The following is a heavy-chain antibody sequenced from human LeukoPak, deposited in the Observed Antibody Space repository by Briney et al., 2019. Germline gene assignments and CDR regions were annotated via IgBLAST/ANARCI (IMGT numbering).Heavy chain of an antibody. CDR1: GFTFSSYE. Sequence: GGSLRLSCAASGFTFSSYEMNWVRQAPGKGLEWVSYISSSGSTIYYADSVKGRFTISRDNAKNSLYLQMNSLRAEDTAVYYCARRASRFGELSPGEVWFDPWGQGTLVTVSS. V-gene: IGHV3-48*03. D-gene: IGHD3-10*01. CDR3: ARRASRFGELSPGEVWFDP. CDR2: ISSSGSTI. J-gene: IGHJ5*02.